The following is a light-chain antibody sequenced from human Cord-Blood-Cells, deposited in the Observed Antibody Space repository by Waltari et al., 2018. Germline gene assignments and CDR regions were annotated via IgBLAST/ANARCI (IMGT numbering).Light chain of an antibody. Sequence: SYVLTQPPSVSVAPGKTARITCGGNNIGSTSVHWYQQKPGQAPVLVIYYDSDRPSGIPERFSGSNSGNTATLTISRVEAGDEADYYWQVWDSSSDRLYVFGTGTKVTVL. CDR2: YDS. V-gene: IGLV3-21*04. J-gene: IGLJ1*01. CDR1: NIGSTS. CDR3: QVWDSSSDRLYV.